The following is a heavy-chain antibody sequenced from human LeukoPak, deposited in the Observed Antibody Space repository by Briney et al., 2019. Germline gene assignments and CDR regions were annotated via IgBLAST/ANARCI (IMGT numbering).Heavy chain of an antibody. CDR2: ISSIGTI. CDR1: GFPFSSYE. J-gene: IGHJ4*02. Sequence: GGSLRLSCVASGFPFSSYEMNWVRQAPGKGLEWVSYISSIGTIYYADSVKGRFTISSDNAKNSLHLQMNSLRAEDAAVYYCARGGYYYDSSAYSDYWGQGTLVTVSS. D-gene: IGHD3-22*01. CDR3: ARGGYYYDSSAYSDY. V-gene: IGHV3-48*03.